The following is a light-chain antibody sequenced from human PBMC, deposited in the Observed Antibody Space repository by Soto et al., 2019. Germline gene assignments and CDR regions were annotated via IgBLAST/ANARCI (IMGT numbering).Light chain of an antibody. CDR1: QSVSSD. Sequence: EIVMAQSPATLSVSPGERATLSCRASQSVSSDLAWYQHKPGQTPSLLIYAASTRATGIPARFSGSGSGTAFTLTISSLQSEDFVVYYCQQYHNWPRTFGQGTKVEI. CDR2: AAS. V-gene: IGKV3-15*01. CDR3: QQYHNWPRT. J-gene: IGKJ1*01.